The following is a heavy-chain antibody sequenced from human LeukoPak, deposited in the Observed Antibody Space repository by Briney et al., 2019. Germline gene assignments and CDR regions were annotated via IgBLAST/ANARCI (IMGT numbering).Heavy chain of an antibody. V-gene: IGHV4-34*01. CDR2: INHSGST. CDR1: GGSFSGYY. D-gene: IGHD3-22*01. CDR3: ARARPPYYYDSSGYGRLKYYFDY. Sequence: SETLSLTCAVYGGSFSGYYWSWIRQPPGKGLEWIGEINHSGSTNYNSSLKSRVTISVDTSKNQFSLKLSSVTAADTAVYYCARARPPYYYDSSGYGRLKYYFDYWGQGTLVTVSS. J-gene: IGHJ4*02.